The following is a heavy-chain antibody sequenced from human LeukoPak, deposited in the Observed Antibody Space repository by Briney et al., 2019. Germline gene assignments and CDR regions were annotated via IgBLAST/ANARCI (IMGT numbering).Heavy chain of an antibody. CDR1: GYTFTSYG. CDR2: ISAYNGNT. V-gene: IGHV1-18*01. J-gene: IGHJ4*02. CDR3: ARDNDSRDPPHFDY. Sequence: ASVEVSCKASGYTFTSYGISWVRQAPGQGLEWMGWISAYNGNTNYAQKLQGRVTMTTDTSTSTAYMELSSLRSEDTAVYYCARDNDSRDPPHFDYWGQGTLVTVSS. D-gene: IGHD3-16*01.